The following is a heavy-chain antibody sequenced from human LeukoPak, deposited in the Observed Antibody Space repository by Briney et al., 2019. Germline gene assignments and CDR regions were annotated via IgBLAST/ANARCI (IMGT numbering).Heavy chain of an antibody. J-gene: IGHJ4*02. D-gene: IGHD1-26*01. CDR3: SRESGAFCPFGY. Sequence: SGTLSLTCVVSGGSISNTNWRSWVRQPPGQGLERIGEVSLAGQTHHNPSLNGRVTMSLDESSNQLSLKLTSVTAADTDIYYCSRESGAFCPFGYWGQGTLVIVPS. V-gene: IGHV4-4*02. CDR2: VSLAGQT. CDR1: GGSISNTNW.